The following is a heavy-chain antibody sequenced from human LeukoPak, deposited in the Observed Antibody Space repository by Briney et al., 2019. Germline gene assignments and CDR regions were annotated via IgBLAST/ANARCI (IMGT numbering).Heavy chain of an antibody. Sequence: GASVKVSCKASGYTFTSYYMHWVRQAPGQGLEWMGIINPSGGSTSYAQKFQGRVTMTRDTSTSTVYMELSSLRSEDTAVYYCARDNYDILTAYTYGMDVWGQGTTVTVSS. D-gene: IGHD3-9*01. V-gene: IGHV1-46*01. CDR3: ARDNYDILTAYTYGMDV. CDR1: GYTFTSYY. J-gene: IGHJ6*02. CDR2: INPSGGST.